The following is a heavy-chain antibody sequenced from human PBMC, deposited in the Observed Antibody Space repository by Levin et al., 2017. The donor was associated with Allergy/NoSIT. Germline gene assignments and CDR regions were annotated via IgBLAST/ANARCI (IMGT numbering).Heavy chain of an antibody. CDR1: GGSFSGYY. Sequence: GSLRLSCAVYGGSFSGYYWSWIRQPPGKGLEWIGEINHSGSTNYNPSLKSRVTISVDTSKNQFSLKLSSVTAADTAVYYCARDQLVVPARYYYYYYGMDVWGQGTTVTVSS. J-gene: IGHJ6*02. D-gene: IGHD2-2*01. CDR2: INHSGST. V-gene: IGHV4-34*01. CDR3: ARDQLVVPARYYYYYYGMDV.